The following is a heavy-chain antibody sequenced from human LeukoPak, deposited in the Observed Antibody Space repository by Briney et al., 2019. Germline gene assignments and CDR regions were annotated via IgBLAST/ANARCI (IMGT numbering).Heavy chain of an antibody. Sequence: GGSLRLSCAASGFTFSTYSMNWVRQAPGKGLEWVSSISSRGSYIQYADSVRGRFTLSRDNAKNSLSLQMNSLRAEDTALYYCASSPDFGEAFDNWGRGTLVIVSS. CDR3: ASSPDFGEAFDN. J-gene: IGHJ4*02. V-gene: IGHV3-21*01. CDR1: GFTFSTYS. D-gene: IGHD3/OR15-3a*01. CDR2: ISSRGSYI.